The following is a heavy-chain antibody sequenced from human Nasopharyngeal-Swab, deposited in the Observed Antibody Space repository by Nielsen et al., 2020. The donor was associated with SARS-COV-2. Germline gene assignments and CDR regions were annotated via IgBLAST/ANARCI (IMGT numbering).Heavy chain of an antibody. D-gene: IGHD4-23*01. CDR2: ISYDGSNK. Sequence: GESLKISCAASGFTFSSYGMHWVRQAPGKGLEWVAVISYDGSNKYYADSVKGRFTISRDNSKNTLYLQMNSLRAEDTAVYYCARGGYGNYYYYYYYMDVWGKGTTVTVSS. CDR3: ARGGYGNYYYYYYYMDV. V-gene: IGHV3-30*03. J-gene: IGHJ6*03. CDR1: GFTFSSYG.